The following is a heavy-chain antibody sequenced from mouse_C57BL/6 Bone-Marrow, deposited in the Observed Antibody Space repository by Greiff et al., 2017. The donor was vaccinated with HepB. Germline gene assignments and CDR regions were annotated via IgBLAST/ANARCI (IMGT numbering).Heavy chain of an antibody. CDR1: GYTFTSYW. D-gene: IGHD2-4*01. CDR3: ARSYDYDGGDFDY. J-gene: IGHJ2*01. V-gene: IGHV1-59*01. CDR2: IDPSDSYT. Sequence: QVQLQQPGAELVRPGPSVKLSCKASGYTFTSYWMHWVKQRPGQGLEWIGVIDPSDSYTNYNQKFKGKATLTVDTSSSTAYMQLSSLTSEYSAVYYCARSYDYDGGDFDYWGQGTTLTVSS.